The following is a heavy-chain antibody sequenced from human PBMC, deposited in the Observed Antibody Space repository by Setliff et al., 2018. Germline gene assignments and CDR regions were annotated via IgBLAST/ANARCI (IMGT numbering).Heavy chain of an antibody. CDR3: ARTSTGRYFDL. CDR1: GGSISSSDFY. D-gene: IGHD2-2*01. V-gene: IGHV4-39*07. J-gene: IGHJ2*01. CDR2: IYYSGST. Sequence: PSETLSLTCTVSGGSISSSDFYWGWIRQPPGKGLEWIGSIYYSGSTYYNPSLESRVTMSVDTSKSQFSLNLYSVTAADTAVYYCARTSTGRYFDLWGRGTLVTVSS.